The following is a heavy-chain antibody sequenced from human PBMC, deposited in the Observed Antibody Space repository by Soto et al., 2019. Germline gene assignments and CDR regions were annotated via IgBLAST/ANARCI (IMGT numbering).Heavy chain of an antibody. D-gene: IGHD3-16*02. CDR2: IYYTGST. Sequence: LETLSLTCTVSGGSIRPYYWSWIRQPPGRGLEWIGYIYYTGSTNYNPSLKSRVTISVDTSKNQFSLNLSSVTAADTAVYYCARDSPSYPPPGDYWGQGTLGTVYS. CDR3: ARDSPSYPPPGDY. V-gene: IGHV4-59*01. J-gene: IGHJ4*02. CDR1: GGSIRPYY.